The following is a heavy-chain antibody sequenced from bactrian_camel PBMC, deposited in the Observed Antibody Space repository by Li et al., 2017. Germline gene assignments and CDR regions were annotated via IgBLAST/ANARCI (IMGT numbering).Heavy chain of an antibody. V-gene: IGHV3-2*01. CDR3: VFHWDY. J-gene: IGHJ4*01. CDR2: IYADGMNT. CDR1: GFTFSYFY. Sequence: VQLVESGGGLVQPGGSLRLSRAASGFTFSYFYMTWVRQAPGKGLEWVSTIYADGMNTYYSDSVKGRFTISLDNTKNTLYLYLQMNSLMTEDTARYYCVFHWDYWGQGTQVTVS. D-gene: IGHD1*01.